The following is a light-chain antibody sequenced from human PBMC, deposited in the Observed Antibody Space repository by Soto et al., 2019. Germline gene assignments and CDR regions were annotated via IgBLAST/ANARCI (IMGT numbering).Light chain of an antibody. CDR2: GAS. Sequence: EIMLTQCPGTRSLSPEERATRSCRASQSVSSSYLAWYQQKPGQAPRLLIYGASSRATGIPDRFSGSGSGTDVALAISILEPEDRAVYYCQQYGSSPLWPFGQGTKLDIK. V-gene: IGKV3-20*01. J-gene: IGKJ1*01. CDR3: QQYGSSPLWP. CDR1: QSVSSSY.